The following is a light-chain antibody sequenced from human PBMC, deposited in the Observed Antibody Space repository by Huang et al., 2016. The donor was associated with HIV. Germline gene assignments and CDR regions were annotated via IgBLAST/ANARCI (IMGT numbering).Light chain of an antibody. V-gene: IGKV3-15*01. CDR2: GAS. CDR3: QQYNNWPPWT. J-gene: IGKJ1*01. Sequence: EIVMTHSLATLSVSPGEGATLSCRASQTVSSNLAWYQQKPGQAPRLLIYGASTRATGIPARFSGSGSGTEFTLTISSLQSEDFALYYCQQYNNWPPWTFGQGTKVEI. CDR1: QTVSSN.